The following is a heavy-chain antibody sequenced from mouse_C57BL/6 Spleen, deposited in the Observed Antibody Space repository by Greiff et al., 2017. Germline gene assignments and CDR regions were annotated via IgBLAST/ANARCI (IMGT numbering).Heavy chain of an antibody. CDR1: GFTFSNYW. D-gene: IGHD1-1*01. CDR3: TSYYYPLY. J-gene: IGHJ2*01. Sequence: DVQLQESGGGLVQPGGSMKLSCVASGFTFSNYWMNWVRQSPEKGLEWVAQIRLKSDNYATHYAESVKGRFTISRDDSKSSVYLQMNNLRAEDTGIYYCTSYYYPLYWGQGTTLTVSS. CDR2: IRLKSDNYAT. V-gene: IGHV6-3*01.